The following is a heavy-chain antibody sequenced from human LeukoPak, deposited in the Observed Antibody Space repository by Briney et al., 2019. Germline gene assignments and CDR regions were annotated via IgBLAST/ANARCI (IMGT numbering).Heavy chain of an antibody. CDR1: GGSISSSSYY. D-gene: IGHD3-22*01. CDR3: ARDYYDSSGYPIYWYFDL. J-gene: IGHJ2*01. Sequence: PSETLSLTCTVSGGSISSSSYYWGWIRQPPGKGLEWIGSIYYSGSTYYNPSLKSRVTMSVDTSKNQFSLKLSSVTAADTAVYYCARDYYDSSGYPIYWYFDLWAVAPWSLSPQ. V-gene: IGHV4-39*07. CDR2: IYYSGST.